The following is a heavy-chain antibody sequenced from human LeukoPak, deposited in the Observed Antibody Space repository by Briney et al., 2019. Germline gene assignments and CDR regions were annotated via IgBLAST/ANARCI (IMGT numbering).Heavy chain of an antibody. J-gene: IGHJ4*02. CDR1: GGTFSSSA. V-gene: IGHV1-69*05. CDR3: ARDDASATMGFDS. D-gene: IGHD1-26*01. CDR2: VTPILGTT. Sequence: SVKVSCKASGGTFSSSAITWVRRAPGQGLEWMGGVTPILGTTNYAQKFQDRVSITTDESTSTAYMELRSLRYVDTAVYYCARDDASATMGFDSRGQGTLVTVSS.